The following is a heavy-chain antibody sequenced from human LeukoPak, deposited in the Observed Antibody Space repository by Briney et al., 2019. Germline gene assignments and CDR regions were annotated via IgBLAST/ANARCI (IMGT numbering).Heavy chain of an antibody. J-gene: IGHJ1*01. CDR1: GFTFSNYW. CDR2: IKQDGGEK. CDR3: ARDPDTYSRPHYFQH. V-gene: IGHV3-7*04. D-gene: IGHD4-11*01. Sequence: PGGSLRLSCAASGFTFSNYWMSWVRQAPGKGLEWVANIKQDGGEKYYVDSVKGRFTISRDNTKSSLYLQMNSLRGEDTAVYYCARDPDTYSRPHYFQHWGQGTLVTVSS.